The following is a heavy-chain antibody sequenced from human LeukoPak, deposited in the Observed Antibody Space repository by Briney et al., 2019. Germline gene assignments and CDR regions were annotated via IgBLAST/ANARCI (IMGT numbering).Heavy chain of an antibody. J-gene: IGHJ4*02. V-gene: IGHV3-9*03. CDR3: AKDIELELRYYFDY. CDR1: GFTFDDYA. Sequence: PGGSLRLSCAASGFTFDDYAMHWVRQAPGKGLEWVSGISWNNGSIGYADSVKGRFTISRDNAKNSLYLQMNSLRAEDMALYYCAKDIELELRYYFDYWGQGTLVTISS. D-gene: IGHD1-7*01. CDR2: ISWNNGSI.